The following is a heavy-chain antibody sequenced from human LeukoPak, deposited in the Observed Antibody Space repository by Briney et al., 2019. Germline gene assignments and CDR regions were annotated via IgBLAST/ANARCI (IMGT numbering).Heavy chain of an antibody. CDR2: ISPTGDIT. Sequence: GGSLRLSCAASGFPFSTYGMNWVRQAPGKGLEWVSGISPTGDITYYADSVKGRFTISRDNSKNTLYLQMNSLRAEDTAVYYCAKDYWKYYFDYWGQGTLVTVSS. J-gene: IGHJ4*02. V-gene: IGHV3-23*01. CDR1: GFPFSTYG. D-gene: IGHD1-1*01. CDR3: AKDYWKYYFDY.